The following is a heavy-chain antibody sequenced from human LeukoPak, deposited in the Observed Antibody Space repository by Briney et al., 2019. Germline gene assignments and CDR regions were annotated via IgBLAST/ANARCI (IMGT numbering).Heavy chain of an antibody. CDR1: GFSLSTYF. J-gene: IGHJ4*02. D-gene: IGHD3-3*01. CDR2: ITNSGRST. CDR3: AREASGYYHVFDS. Sequence: PGGSLRLSCEASGFSLSTYFISWIRQAPGKGLEWVSYITNSGRSTKYADAVKGRFTISRDNAKQSVYLEMTDLRAEDTAVYYCAREASGYYHVFDSRGQGTLVIVSS. V-gene: IGHV3-11*04.